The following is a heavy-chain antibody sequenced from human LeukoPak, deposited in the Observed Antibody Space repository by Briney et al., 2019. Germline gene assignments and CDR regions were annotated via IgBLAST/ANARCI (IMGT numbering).Heavy chain of an antibody. V-gene: IGHV5-51*01. CDR1: GYRFTSYW. D-gene: IGHD6-13*01. Sequence: PGESLKISCKGSGYRFTSYWIGWVRPMPGKGLEWMGIIYPGDSDTRYSPSFQGQVTISADKSISTAYLQWSSLKASDTAMYYCARLPYGAAVGLGWFDPWGQGTLVTVSS. CDR2: IYPGDSDT. CDR3: ARLPYGAAVGLGWFDP. J-gene: IGHJ5*02.